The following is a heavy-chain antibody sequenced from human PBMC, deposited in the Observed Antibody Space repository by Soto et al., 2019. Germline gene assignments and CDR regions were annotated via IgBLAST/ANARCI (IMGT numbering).Heavy chain of an antibody. CDR3: AKDSGFLEWLLYGPFFDMDV. CDR1: GFTFSSYA. CDR2: ISGSGGST. J-gene: IGHJ6*03. V-gene: IGHV3-23*01. D-gene: IGHD3-3*01. Sequence: GGSLRLSCAASGFTFSSYAMSWVRQPPGKGLEWVSAISGSGGSTYYADSVKGRFTISRDNSKNTLYLQMNSLRAEDTAVYYCAKDSGFLEWLLYGPFFDMDVWGKGTTVTVSS.